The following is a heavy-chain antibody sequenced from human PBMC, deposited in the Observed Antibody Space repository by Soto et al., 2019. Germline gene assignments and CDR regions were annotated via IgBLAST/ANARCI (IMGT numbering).Heavy chain of an antibody. Sequence: SETLSLTCTVSGGSISSSSYYWGWIRQPPGKGLEWIGSIYYSGSTYYNPSLKSRVTISVDTSKNQFSLQLSSVTAADTAVYYCARHYKQQQETNWFDPWGQGTLVTVSS. J-gene: IGHJ5*02. CDR2: IYYSGST. CDR1: GGSISSSSYY. CDR3: ARHYKQQQETNWFDP. D-gene: IGHD6-13*01. V-gene: IGHV4-39*01.